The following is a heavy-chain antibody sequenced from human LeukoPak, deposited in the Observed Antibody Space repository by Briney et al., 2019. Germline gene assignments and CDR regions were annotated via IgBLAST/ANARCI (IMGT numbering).Heavy chain of an antibody. Sequence: PGESLKISCKGSGYSFTGYWISWVRQMPGKGLEWMGRIDPSDSYTNYSPSFQGHVTISADKSISTAYLQWSSLKASDSAMYYCARIVVAGSSWLDPWGQGTLVTVSS. CDR2: IDPSDSYT. V-gene: IGHV5-10-1*01. J-gene: IGHJ5*02. D-gene: IGHD6-19*01. CDR3: ARIVVAGSSWLDP. CDR1: GYSFTGYW.